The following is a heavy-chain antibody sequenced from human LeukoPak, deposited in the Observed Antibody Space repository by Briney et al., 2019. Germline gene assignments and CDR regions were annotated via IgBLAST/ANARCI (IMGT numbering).Heavy chain of an antibody. V-gene: IGHV7-4-1*02. D-gene: IGHD1-1*01. CDR3: ARDWGGWNQAY. CDR2: INTNTGNP. Sequence: ASVKVSCKASGYTFTGYYIHWVRQAPGQGLEWMGWINTNTGNPTYAQGFTGRFVFSLDTSVSTAYLQISSLKAEDTAVYYCARDWGGWNQAYWGQGTLVTVSS. J-gene: IGHJ4*02. CDR1: GYTFTGYY.